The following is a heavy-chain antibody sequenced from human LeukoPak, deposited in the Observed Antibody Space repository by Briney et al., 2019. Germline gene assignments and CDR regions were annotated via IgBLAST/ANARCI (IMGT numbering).Heavy chain of an antibody. V-gene: IGHV3-30*18. D-gene: IGHD6-13*01. CDR1: GFTFSSND. CDR3: AKKSSSWYFFDY. CDR2: ISYDGGNK. Sequence: PGRSLRLSCAASGFTFSSNDMHWVRQVPGKGLEWVAIISYDGGNKYYVDSVKGRFTISRDNSKNTFYLQMNSLRAEDTAVYYCAKKSSSWYFFDYWGQGTLVTVSS. J-gene: IGHJ4*02.